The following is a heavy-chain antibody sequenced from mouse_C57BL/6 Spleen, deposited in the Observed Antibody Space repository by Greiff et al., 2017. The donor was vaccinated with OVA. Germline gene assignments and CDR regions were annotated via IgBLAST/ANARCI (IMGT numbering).Heavy chain of an antibody. Sequence: EVQLQQSGAELVRPGASVKLSCTASGFNIKDDYMHWVKQRPEQGLEWIGWIDPENGDTEYASKFQGKATITADPSSNTAYLQLSSLTSEDTAVYYCTGDGISVWGKGTTVTVSS. CDR2: IDPENGDT. J-gene: IGHJ1*03. V-gene: IGHV14-4*01. CDR1: GFNIKDDY. D-gene: IGHD1-1*01. CDR3: TGDGISV.